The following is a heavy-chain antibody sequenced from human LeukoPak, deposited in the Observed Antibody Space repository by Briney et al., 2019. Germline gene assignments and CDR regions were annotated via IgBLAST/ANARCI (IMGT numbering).Heavy chain of an antibody. Sequence: KPGGSLRLSCAGSGFTFSSYNMNWVRQAPGKGLEWVSSITSSTSYIYYADSVKGRFTISRDNAKNSLYLQMNSLRAEDTAVYYCARDRLASTGTAYYYGMDVWGQGTTVTVSS. D-gene: IGHD6-13*01. CDR1: GFTFSSYN. CDR3: ARDRLASTGTAYYYGMDV. J-gene: IGHJ6*02. V-gene: IGHV3-21*01. CDR2: ITSSTSYI.